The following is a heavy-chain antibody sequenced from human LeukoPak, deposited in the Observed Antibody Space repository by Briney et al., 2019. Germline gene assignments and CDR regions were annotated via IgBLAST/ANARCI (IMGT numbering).Heavy chain of an antibody. CDR3: ARDRSVTTGSGWFDP. CDR1: RFTFSSYA. J-gene: IGHJ5*02. CDR2: ISGSGGRT. Sequence: GGSLRLSCAASRFTFSSYAMSWVRQAPGKGLEWVSAISGSGGRTYYADSVKGRFTISRDNSKNTLYLQMNSLRAEDTAVYYCARDRSVTTGSGWFDPWGQGTLVTVSS. D-gene: IGHD4-17*01. V-gene: IGHV3-23*01.